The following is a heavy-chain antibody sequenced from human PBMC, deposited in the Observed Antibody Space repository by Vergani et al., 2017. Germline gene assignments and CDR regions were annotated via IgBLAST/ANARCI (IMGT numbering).Heavy chain of an antibody. V-gene: IGHV1-69*01. CDR2: IIPIFGTA. Sequence: QVQLVQSGAEVKKPGSSVKVSCTASGVTFSSYAISWVRQAPGQGLEWMGGIIPIFGTANYAQKFQGRVTITADESTSTAYMELSSLRSEDTAVYYCARAGLGYCSSTSCYTALGYWGQGTLVTVSS. CDR1: GVTFSSYA. CDR3: ARAGLGYCSSTSCYTALGY. J-gene: IGHJ4*02. D-gene: IGHD2-2*02.